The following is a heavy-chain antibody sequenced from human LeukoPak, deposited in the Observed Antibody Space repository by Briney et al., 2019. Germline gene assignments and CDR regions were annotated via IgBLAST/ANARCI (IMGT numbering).Heavy chain of an antibody. D-gene: IGHD2-15*01. Sequence: ASVKVSCKASGYTFTNYYIHWVRQAPGQGLEWVGIINPSDTSTSYAQKFQGRVTMTRDRSTSTVYLELSSLRSEDTGVYYCARSAILDIVVVLGASTFDFWGQGTLVTVSS. CDR1: GYTFTNYY. CDR3: ARSAILDIVVVLGASTFDF. J-gene: IGHJ4*02. CDR2: INPSDTST. V-gene: IGHV1-46*01.